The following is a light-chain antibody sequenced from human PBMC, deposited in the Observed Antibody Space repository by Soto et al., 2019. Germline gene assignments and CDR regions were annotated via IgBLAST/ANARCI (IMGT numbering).Light chain of an antibody. Sequence: DIVMTQSPDSLAVSLGERATINCKSSQRDLQSADNKNRLTWYQQKPGQPPRLLIYWASFRESGVPYRFSGSGFGTDFTLTIRSLHAEDVAVYYCQQYYSSPFTFGQGTKLEIK. CDR3: QQYYSSPFT. CDR2: WAS. CDR1: QRDLQSADNKNR. V-gene: IGKV4-1*01. J-gene: IGKJ2*01.